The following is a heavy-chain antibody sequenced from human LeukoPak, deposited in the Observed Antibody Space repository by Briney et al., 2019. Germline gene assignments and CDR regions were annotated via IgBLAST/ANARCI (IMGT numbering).Heavy chain of an antibody. V-gene: IGHV1-2*02. J-gene: IGHJ4*02. D-gene: IGHD3-22*01. Sequence: GASVKVSCKASGYTFTGYYMHWVRQAPGQGHEWMGWINPNSGGTNYAQKFQGRVTMTRDTSISTAYMELSRLRSDDTAVYYCARVINYDSSGYTYWGQGTLVTVSS. CDR1: GYTFTGYY. CDR2: INPNSGGT. CDR3: ARVINYDSSGYTY.